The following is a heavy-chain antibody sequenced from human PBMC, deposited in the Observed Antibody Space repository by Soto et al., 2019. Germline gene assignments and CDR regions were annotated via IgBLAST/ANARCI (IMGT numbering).Heavy chain of an antibody. CDR2: IYPGDSDT. CDR3: AGTSSSSRFYYYGMDV. J-gene: IGHJ6*02. V-gene: IGHV5-51*01. Sequence: GESLKISCKGSGYSFTSYWIGWVRQMPGKGLEWMGIIYPGDSDTRYSPSFQGQVTISADKSISTAYLQWSSLKASDTAMYYCAGTSSSSRFYYYGMDVWGQGTMVTVSS. CDR1: GYSFTSYW. D-gene: IGHD6-6*01.